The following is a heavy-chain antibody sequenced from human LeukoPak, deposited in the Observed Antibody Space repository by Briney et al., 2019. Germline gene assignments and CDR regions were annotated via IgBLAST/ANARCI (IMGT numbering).Heavy chain of an antibody. D-gene: IGHD2-21*02. CDR2: IIPIFGTA. V-gene: IGHV1-69*13. CDR1: GGTFSSYA. J-gene: IGHJ6*02. Sequence: SVKVSCKASGGTFSSYAISWVRQAPGQGLEWMGGIIPIFGTANYAQKFQGRVTITADESTSTAYMELSSLRSEDTAVYYCARAYCGGDCYSSYYYYGMDVWGQGTTVTVSS. CDR3: ARAYCGGDCYSSYYYYGMDV.